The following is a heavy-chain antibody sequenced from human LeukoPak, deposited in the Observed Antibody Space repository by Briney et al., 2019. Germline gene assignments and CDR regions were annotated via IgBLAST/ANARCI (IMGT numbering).Heavy chain of an antibody. D-gene: IGHD3-10*01. CDR2: VSGSGLNT. J-gene: IGHJ4*02. Sequence: GGSLRLSCAASGFIFSTYGMTWFRQAPGRGLEWVSGVSGSGLNTYYADSVKGRFTSSRDNSKNMLYLQMNSLRAEDTAVYYCAKGGGYGSGTYSEDWGQGILVTVSS. V-gene: IGHV3-23*01. CDR1: GFIFSTYG. CDR3: AKGGGYGSGTYSED.